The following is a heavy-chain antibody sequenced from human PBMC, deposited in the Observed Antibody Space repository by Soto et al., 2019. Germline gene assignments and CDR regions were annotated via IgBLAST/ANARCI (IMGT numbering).Heavy chain of an antibody. CDR2: IRSKAYGGTT. J-gene: IGHJ4*02. V-gene: IGHV3-49*03. Sequence: GGSLRLSCTASGFTFGDYAMSWFRQAPGKGLEWVGFIRSKAYGGTTEYAASVKGRFTISRDDSKSIAYLQMNSLKTEDTAVYYCTRDGQVLWFGELLANYCGQGTLVTVSS. D-gene: IGHD3-10*01. CDR1: GFTFGDYA. CDR3: TRDGQVLWFGELLANY.